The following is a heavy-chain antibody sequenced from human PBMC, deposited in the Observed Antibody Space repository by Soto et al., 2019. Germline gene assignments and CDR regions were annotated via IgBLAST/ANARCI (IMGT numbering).Heavy chain of an antibody. CDR2: IYSGGST. CDR1: GFTVSSNY. CDR3: ARDPGGLYYFDY. Sequence: GRSLRLSCAASGFTVSSNYMSWVRQAPGKGLEWVSVIYSGGSTYYADSVKGRFTISRDNSKNTLYLQMNSLRAEDTAVYYCARDPGGLYYFDYWGQGTLVTVSS. D-gene: IGHD5-12*01. V-gene: IGHV3-66*01. J-gene: IGHJ4*02.